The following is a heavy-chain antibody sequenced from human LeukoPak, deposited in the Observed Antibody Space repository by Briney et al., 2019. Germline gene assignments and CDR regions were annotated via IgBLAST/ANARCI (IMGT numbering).Heavy chain of an antibody. Sequence: GGSLRLSCAASGFTFSSYSMNWVRQAPGKGLEWVSSISSISSYIYYADSVKGRFTVSRDNAKNSLYLQMDSLGAEDTAVYYCARDPSGTYYPRVSGALDIWGQGTMVTVSS. V-gene: IGHV3-21*01. CDR1: GFTFSSYS. D-gene: IGHD1-26*01. J-gene: IGHJ3*02. CDR2: ISSISSYI. CDR3: ARDPSGTYYPRVSGALDI.